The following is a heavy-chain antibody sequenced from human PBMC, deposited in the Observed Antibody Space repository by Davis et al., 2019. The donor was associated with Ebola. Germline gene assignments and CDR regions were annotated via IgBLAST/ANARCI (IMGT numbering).Heavy chain of an antibody. D-gene: IGHD1-26*01. V-gene: IGHV4-39*07. CDR1: GGSINSSSYY. CDR3: ARDDLSGLIDS. CDR2: IYYAGFT. J-gene: IGHJ4*02. Sequence: SETLSLTCIVSGGSINSSSYYWDWIRQSPGRGLQWIASIYYAGFTYYNPSLKRRVTISIDTSKNQFSLRLSSVTAADTAVYYCARDDLSGLIDSWGQGTLVTVSS.